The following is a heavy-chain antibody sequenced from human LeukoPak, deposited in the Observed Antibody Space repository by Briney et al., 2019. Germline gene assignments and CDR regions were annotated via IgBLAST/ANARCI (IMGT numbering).Heavy chain of an antibody. V-gene: IGHV3-7*05. D-gene: IGHD3-3*01. Sequence: GGSLRLSCAASGFTFSSYSRSWVRQAPGKGLEWVANINQDGSEKYYVDSVKGHFTIYGDTAKNSLYMKMTSLRAEDTAVYYCARDGSETYYDFWSGYTPAGYYDYWGQGTLVTVSS. CDR1: GFTFSSYS. CDR3: ARDGSETYYDFWSGYTPAGYYDY. CDR2: INQDGSEK. J-gene: IGHJ4*02.